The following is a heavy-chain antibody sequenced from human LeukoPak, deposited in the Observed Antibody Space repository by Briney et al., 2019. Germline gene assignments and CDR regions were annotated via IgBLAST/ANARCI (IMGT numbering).Heavy chain of an antibody. V-gene: IGHV4-34*01. CDR3: ARGRNPPSYYYGSGNLDY. D-gene: IGHD3-10*01. J-gene: IGHJ4*02. CDR2: INHSGST. CDR1: GGSFSGYY. Sequence: SETLSLTCAVYGGSFSGYYWSWIRQPPGKGLEWTGEINHSGSTNYNPSLKSRVTISVDTSKNQFSLKLSSVTAADTAVYYCARGRNPPSYYYGSGNLDYWGQGTLVTVSS.